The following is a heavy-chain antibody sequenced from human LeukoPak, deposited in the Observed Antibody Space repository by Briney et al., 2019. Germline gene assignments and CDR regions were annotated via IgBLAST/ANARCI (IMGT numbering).Heavy chain of an antibody. CDR1: GYTFTSYD. V-gene: IGHV1-8*01. CDR2: MNPNSGNT. CDR3: ARGLPPGHYYDSSGDYDYYGMDV. J-gene: IGHJ6*02. Sequence: GASVKVSCKASGYTFTSYDINWVRQATGQGLERMGWMNPNSGNTGYAQKFQGRVTMTRNTSISTAYMELSSLRSEDTAVYYCARGLPPGHYYDSSGDYDYYGMDVWGQGTTVTVSS. D-gene: IGHD3-22*01.